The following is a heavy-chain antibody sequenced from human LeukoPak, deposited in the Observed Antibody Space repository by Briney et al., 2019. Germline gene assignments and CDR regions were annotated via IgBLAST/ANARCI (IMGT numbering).Heavy chain of an antibody. CDR3: ARLGIAVAGTSQGTIPFDC. CDR1: AGSVSSYY. J-gene: IGHJ4*02. D-gene: IGHD6-19*01. Sequence: SHSLSLACALDAGSVSSYYRSSIRQPRGDWLEWVGEINDGGSTNYNPSLKGRVTLSVDTSKNQFCMKLTSVTATDTAVYYCARLGIAVAGTSQGTIPFDCWGQGTPVTVSS. CDR2: INDGGST. V-gene: IGHV4-34*01.